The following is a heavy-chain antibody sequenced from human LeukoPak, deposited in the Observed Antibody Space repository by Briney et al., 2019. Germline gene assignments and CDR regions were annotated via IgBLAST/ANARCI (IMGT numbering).Heavy chain of an antibody. J-gene: IGHJ1*01. CDR2: IKQDGSEK. CDR1: GFTFSSYW. V-gene: IGHV3-7*01. Sequence: PGGSLRLSCAASGFTFSSYWMSWVRQAPGKGLEWVANIKQDGSEKYYVDSVKGRFTISRDNAKNSLYLQMNSLRAEDTAVYYCARDVIMVSYYAKYFQHWGQGTLVTVSS. CDR3: ARDVIMVSYYAKYFQH. D-gene: IGHD1-26*01.